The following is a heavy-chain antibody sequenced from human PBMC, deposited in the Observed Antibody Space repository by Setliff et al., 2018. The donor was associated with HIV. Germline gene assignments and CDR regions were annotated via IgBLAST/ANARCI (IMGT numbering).Heavy chain of an antibody. CDR1: GGSITNFY. J-gene: IGHJ4*02. Sequence: SETLSLTCNVSGGSITNFYWSWIRQPPGKGLEWIGYIYNPGSTNYNPSLQSRVSMSVDVSTNQFSLRLTSVTAADTAVYYCARLRLAVMMSLDYFDLWGQGTLVTVSS. V-gene: IGHV4-4*09. CDR3: ARLRLAVMMSLDYFDL. D-gene: IGHD3-16*01. CDR2: IYNPGST.